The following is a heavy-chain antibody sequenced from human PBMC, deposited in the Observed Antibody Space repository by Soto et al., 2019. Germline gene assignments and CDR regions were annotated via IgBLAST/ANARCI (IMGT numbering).Heavy chain of an antibody. CDR2: IYYSGST. D-gene: IGHD6-19*01. CDR1: GGSINSSSYF. J-gene: IGHJ5*02. CDR3: ARHYSSGSRNWFDP. Sequence: PSETLSLTCSVSGGSINSSSYFWGWVRQPPGKGLEWVGSIYYSGSTYYNPSLRSRVTISVDTSKNQFSLKLSSVTAADTAVFYCARHYSSGSRNWFDPWGQGTLVTVSS. V-gene: IGHV4-39*01.